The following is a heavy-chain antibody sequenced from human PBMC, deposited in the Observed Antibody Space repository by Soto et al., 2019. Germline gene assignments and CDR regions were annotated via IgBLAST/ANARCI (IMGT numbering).Heavy chain of an antibody. J-gene: IGHJ4*02. D-gene: IGHD6-13*01. CDR1: GGSISSGGYS. V-gene: IGHV4-30-2*01. Sequence: QLQLQESGSGLVKPSQTLSLTCAVSGGSISSGGYSWSWIRQPPGKGLEWIGYIYHSGSTYYNPSHTGRVPLXAXSXXNPFSLKLSFVTAADTAVYYCASSHAGAHITAAVHWGQGTLVTVSS. CDR3: ASSHAGAHITAAVH. CDR2: IYHSGST.